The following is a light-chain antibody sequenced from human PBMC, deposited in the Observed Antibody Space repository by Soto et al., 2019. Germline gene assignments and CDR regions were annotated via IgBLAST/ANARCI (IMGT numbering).Light chain of an antibody. CDR3: SSYTSSSTLV. Sequence: QSALTQPASVSGSPGQSITISCTGTSSDVGGYNYVSWYQQHTGKAPNLMIYDVSNRPSGLSNRFSGSTSGNTASLTISGLQAEDEADYYCSSYTSSSTLVFGGGTKVTVL. CDR2: DVS. CDR1: SSDVGGYNY. V-gene: IGLV2-14*01. J-gene: IGLJ2*01.